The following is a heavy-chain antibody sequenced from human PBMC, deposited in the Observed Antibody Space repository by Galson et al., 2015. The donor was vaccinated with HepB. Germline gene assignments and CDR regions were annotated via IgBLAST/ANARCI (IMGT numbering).Heavy chain of an antibody. CDR1: GFTFSSYW. V-gene: IGHV3-7*03. CDR2: IKQDGSEK. CDR3: ARVGPFSIAAAGPNPDY. Sequence: SLRLSCAASGFTFSSYWMSWVRQAPGKGLEWVANIKQDGSEKYYVDSVKGRFTISRDNAKNSLYLQMNSLRAEDTAVYYCARVGPFSIAAAGPNPDYWGQGTLVTVSS. D-gene: IGHD6-13*01. J-gene: IGHJ4*02.